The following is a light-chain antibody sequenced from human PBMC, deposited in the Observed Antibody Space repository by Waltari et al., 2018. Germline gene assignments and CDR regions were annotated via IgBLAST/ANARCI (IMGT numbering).Light chain of an antibody. CDR2: DVS. V-gene: IGLV2-23*02. CDR1: SSDVGGYNY. CDR3: CSYAGSRIHVL. Sequence: QSALTQPASVSGSPGQSITISCTGTSSDVGGYNYVSWYQQYPGKAPQLMIYDVSKRPSGGSNRFSGSKSCNTASLTISGLQAEDEADYYCCSYAGSRIHVLFGGGTKLTVL. J-gene: IGLJ2*01.